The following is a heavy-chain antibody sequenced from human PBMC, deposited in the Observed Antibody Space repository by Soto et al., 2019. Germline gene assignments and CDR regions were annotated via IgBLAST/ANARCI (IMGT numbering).Heavy chain of an antibody. CDR1: GFTFSSYA. CDR2: ISGSGGST. V-gene: IGHV3-23*01. Sequence: GGSLRLSCAASGFTFSSYAMSWVRQAPGKGLEWVSAISGSGGSTYYADSVEGRFTISRDNSKNTLYLQMNSLRAEDTAVYYCAKMEQTYYDFWSGPPKYYYYYYGMDVWGQGTTVTVSS. CDR3: AKMEQTYYDFWSGPPKYYYYYYGMDV. D-gene: IGHD3-3*01. J-gene: IGHJ6*02.